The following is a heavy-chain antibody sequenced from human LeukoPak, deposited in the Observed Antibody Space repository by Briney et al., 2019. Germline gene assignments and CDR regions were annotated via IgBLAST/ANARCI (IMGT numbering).Heavy chain of an antibody. Sequence: ASVKVSCKSSGYTFTSYDINWVRQASGQGLEWMGWVSAYNGNTNYAQKLQGRVTMTTDTSTSTAYMELRSLRSDDTAVYYCARGVRSSWYVSWGQGTLVTVSS. CDR2: VSAYNGNT. CDR3: ARGVRSSWYVS. CDR1: GYTFTSYD. J-gene: IGHJ4*02. D-gene: IGHD6-13*01. V-gene: IGHV1-18*01.